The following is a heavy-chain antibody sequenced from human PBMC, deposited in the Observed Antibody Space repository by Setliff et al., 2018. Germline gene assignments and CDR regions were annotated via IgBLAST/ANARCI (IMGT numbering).Heavy chain of an antibody. CDR2: ILQSGNT. J-gene: IGHJ6*02. CDR1: GGSISSSSYY. D-gene: IGHD3-3*01. Sequence: PSETLSLTCTVSGGSISSSSYYWVWIRQPPGRGLGWIGSILQSGNTYYNPSLKSRVTISVDTSKNQFSLKVNSVTAADTAVYYCAREGYYNFWSGFMDVWGQGTTVTVSS. CDR3: AREGYYNFWSGFMDV. V-gene: IGHV4-39*07.